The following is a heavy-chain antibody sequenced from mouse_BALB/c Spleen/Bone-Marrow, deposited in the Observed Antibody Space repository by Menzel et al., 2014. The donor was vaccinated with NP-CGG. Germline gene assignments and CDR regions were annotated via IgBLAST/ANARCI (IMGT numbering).Heavy chain of an antibody. CDR1: GFTFXSYG. Sequence: EVKLMESGGDLVKPGGSLKLSSAASGFTFXSYGMSWVRQTPDKRLEWVATISSGGSYTYYPDSVKGRFTISRDNAKNTLYLQMSSLKSEDTAMYYCARQTYYDYDGYFDYWGQGTTLTVSS. J-gene: IGHJ2*01. V-gene: IGHV5-6*01. CDR3: ARQTYYDYDGYFDY. D-gene: IGHD2-4*01. CDR2: ISSGGSYT.